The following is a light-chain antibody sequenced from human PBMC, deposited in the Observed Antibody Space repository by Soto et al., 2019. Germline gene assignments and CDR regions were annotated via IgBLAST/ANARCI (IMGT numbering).Light chain of an antibody. V-gene: IGKV1-5*01. CDR2: DAS. J-gene: IGKJ1*01. CDR3: QQYNSYWT. Sequence: DIPITQSPSSLSATVRDRVTITCRASQSISSYLNWYQQKPGKAPKLLIYDASSLESGVPSRFSGSGSGTEFTLTISSLQPDDFATYYCQQYNSYWTFGQGTKVDI. CDR1: QSISSY.